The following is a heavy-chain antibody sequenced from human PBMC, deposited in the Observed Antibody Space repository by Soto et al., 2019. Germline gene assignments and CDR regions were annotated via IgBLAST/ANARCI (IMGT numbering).Heavy chain of an antibody. CDR1: DGSISSGDYY. Sequence: QVQLQESGPGLVKPSQTLSLTCTVSDGSISSGDYYWSWLRQPPGKGLEWIGYIYYSGSTYYNPSFKSRVTISVDTSKNQFSLKLSSVTAADTAVYYCARGKLLWLGELLYPPHFDYWGQGTLVTVSS. CDR3: ARGKLLWLGELLYPPHFDY. J-gene: IGHJ4*02. V-gene: IGHV4-30-4*01. D-gene: IGHD3-10*01. CDR2: IYYSGST.